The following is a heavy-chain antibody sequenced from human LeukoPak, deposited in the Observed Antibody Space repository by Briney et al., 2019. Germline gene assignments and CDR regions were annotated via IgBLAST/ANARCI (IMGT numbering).Heavy chain of an antibody. J-gene: IGHJ6*03. CDR3: ARGYCSGGSCYSYYYYNYMDV. D-gene: IGHD2-15*01. Sequence: SQTLSLTCAFSGDSVSSNSAAWNWIRQSPSRGLEWLGRTYYRSKWYNDYAVSVKSRITINPDTSKNQFSLQLNSVTAADTAVYNCARGYCSGGSCYSYYYYNYMDVWGKGTTVTVSS. CDR2: TYYRSKWYN. CDR1: GDSVSSNSAA. V-gene: IGHV6-1*01.